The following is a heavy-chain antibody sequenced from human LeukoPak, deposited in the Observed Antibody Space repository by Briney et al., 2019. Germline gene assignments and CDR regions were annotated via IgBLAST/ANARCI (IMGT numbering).Heavy chain of an antibody. CDR3: ARARSSYGYGDAFDI. V-gene: IGHV3-23*01. Sequence: GGSLRLSCAASGFTFDDYAMHWVRHASGKGLEWVSTISNSDNSTYYADSVKGRFTISRDNSKNTLYMQMNSLRAEDTAVYYCARARSSYGYGDAFDIWGQGTMVTVSS. D-gene: IGHD5-18*01. CDR2: ISNSDNST. CDR1: GFTFDDYA. J-gene: IGHJ3*02.